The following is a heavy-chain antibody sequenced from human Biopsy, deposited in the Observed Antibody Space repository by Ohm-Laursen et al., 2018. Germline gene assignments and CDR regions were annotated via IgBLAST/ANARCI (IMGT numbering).Heavy chain of an antibody. Sequence: VASVKVSCKVSGYNLTELSIHWVRQTGGNGLEWMGGFDREERKTVYAEKFQGRVTMTEDTSTDTVYMEVTSLRSDDTAVYYCATGPYYDTRFYYNVRPFDFWGQGTLVTVSS. CDR1: GYNLTELS. D-gene: IGHD3-10*01. V-gene: IGHV1-24*01. CDR3: ATGPYYDTRFYYNVRPFDF. J-gene: IGHJ4*02. CDR2: FDREERKT.